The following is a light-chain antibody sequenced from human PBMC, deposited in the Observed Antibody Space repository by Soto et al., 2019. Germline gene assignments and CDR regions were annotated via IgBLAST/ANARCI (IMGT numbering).Light chain of an antibody. Sequence: VLTPSSGTRSLSPGERATVSGRASQSVSNNYLAWYTQKPGQAPRLLISDASTRATGIPDSLSGSGSGTEFTLTLSRLEPEDFAVYYCQEHDSLVGQGTRREIK. CDR2: DAS. V-gene: IGKV3-20*01. CDR1: QSVSNNY. J-gene: IGKJ5*01. CDR3: QEHDSL.